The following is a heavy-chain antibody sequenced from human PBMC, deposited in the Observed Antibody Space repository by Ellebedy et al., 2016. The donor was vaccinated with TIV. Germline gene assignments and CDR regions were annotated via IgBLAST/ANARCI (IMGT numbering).Heavy chain of an antibody. J-gene: IGHJ4*02. V-gene: IGHV3-53*01. CDR1: GFTFSSYA. CDR3: AGGTY. CDR2: MDAGGNT. Sequence: GESLKISCVVSGFTFSSYAMTWVRQAPGKGLEWVSIMDAGGNTHYPDPVKGRFTVSRDNSKNTLYLQMNSLRAEDTAVYYCAGGTYWGQGTLVTVSS.